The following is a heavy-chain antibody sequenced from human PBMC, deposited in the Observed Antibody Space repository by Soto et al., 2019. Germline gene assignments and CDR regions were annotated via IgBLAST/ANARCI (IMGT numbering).Heavy chain of an antibody. V-gene: IGHV3-23*01. CDR1: GFSFGSYA. Sequence: VGSLRLSCAASGFSFGSYALSWVRQAPGKGLEWVSTISGSDGKTFYADSVKGRFSISRDTSQNTLYLQMNSLRADDTAIYYCARWSYLDYWGQGTRVTVSS. CDR2: ISGSDGKT. J-gene: IGHJ4*02. D-gene: IGHD3-3*01. CDR3: ARWSYLDY.